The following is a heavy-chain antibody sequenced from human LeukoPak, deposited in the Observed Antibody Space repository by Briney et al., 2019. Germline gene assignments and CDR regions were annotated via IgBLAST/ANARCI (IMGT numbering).Heavy chain of an antibody. V-gene: IGHV3-23*01. CDR2: ISGSGGST. D-gene: IGHD3-22*01. J-gene: IGHJ3*02. CDR3: AKDHMIVVVLGAFDI. Sequence: GGSLRLSCAASGFTFSSYVMSWVRQAPGKGLEWVSAISGSGGSTYYADSVKGRFTISRDNSKNTLYLQMNSLRAEDTAVCYCAKDHMIVVVLGAFDIWGQGTMVTVSS. CDR1: GFTFSSYV.